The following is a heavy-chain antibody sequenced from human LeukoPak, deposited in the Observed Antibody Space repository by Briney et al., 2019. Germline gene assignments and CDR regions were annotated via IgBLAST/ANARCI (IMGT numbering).Heavy chain of an antibody. J-gene: IGHJ4*02. D-gene: IGHD3-10*01. CDR2: ISGSGGST. CDR3: AKGELWFGESYYFDY. Sequence: GGSLRLSCAASGFTFSSYAMSWVRQAPRKGLEWVSAISGSGGSTYYADSVKGRFTISRDNSKNTLYLQMNSLRAEDTAVYYCAKGELWFGESYYFDYWGQGTLVTVTS. V-gene: IGHV3-23*01. CDR1: GFTFSSYA.